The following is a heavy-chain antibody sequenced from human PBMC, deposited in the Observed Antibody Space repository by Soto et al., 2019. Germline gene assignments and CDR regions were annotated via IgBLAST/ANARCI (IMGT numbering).Heavy chain of an antibody. V-gene: IGHV1-69*13. CDR3: ARDPSYSSSWYHMDV. Sequence: SVKVSCKASGGTFSSYAISWVRQAPGQGLEWMGGIIPIFGTANYAQKFQGRVTITADESTSTAYMELSSLRSEDTAVYYCARDPSYSSSWYHMDVWGQGTTVTVSS. CDR1: GGTFSSYA. J-gene: IGHJ6*02. CDR2: IIPIFGTA. D-gene: IGHD6-13*01.